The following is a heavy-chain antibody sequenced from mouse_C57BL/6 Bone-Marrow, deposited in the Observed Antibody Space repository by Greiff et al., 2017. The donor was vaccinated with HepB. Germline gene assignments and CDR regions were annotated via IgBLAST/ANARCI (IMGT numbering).Heavy chain of an antibody. D-gene: IGHD1-1*01. Sequence: VQLQQSGAELVRPGASVKLSCTASGFNIKADYMHWVKQRPEQGLEWIGWIDPENGDTEYASKFQGKATITADTSSNTAYLQLSSLTSEDTAVYYCTTPFITTVVGYFDVWGTGTTVTVSS. J-gene: IGHJ1*03. V-gene: IGHV14-4*01. CDR2: IDPENGDT. CDR3: TTPFITTVVGYFDV. CDR1: GFNIKADY.